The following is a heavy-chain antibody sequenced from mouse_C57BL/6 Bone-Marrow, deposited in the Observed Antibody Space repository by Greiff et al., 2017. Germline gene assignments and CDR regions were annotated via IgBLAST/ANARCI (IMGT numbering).Heavy chain of an antibody. J-gene: IGHJ3*01. Sequence: QVQLQQSGAELARPGASVKLSCKASGYTFTSYGISWVKQRTGQGLEWIGEIYPRSGNTYYNEKFKGKATLTADKSSSTAYMELRSLTSEDSAVYVCAREDYDEMAWFAYWGQGTLVTVSA. D-gene: IGHD2-4*01. CDR1: GYTFTSYG. CDR2: IYPRSGNT. CDR3: AREDYDEMAWFAY. V-gene: IGHV1-81*01.